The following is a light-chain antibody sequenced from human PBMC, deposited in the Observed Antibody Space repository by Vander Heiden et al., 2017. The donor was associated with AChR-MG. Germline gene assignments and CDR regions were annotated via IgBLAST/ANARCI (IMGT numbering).Light chain of an antibody. CDR2: DDS. CDR1: NIGSKS. V-gene: IGLV3-21*02. J-gene: IGLJ2*01. CDR3: QVSDSSSDHVV. Sequence: SSVLTPPPPVSVAPGQTARLTFGGNNIGSKSVHWYQQKPGQTPGLVVYDDSDRRSGIPERFSGANSGSTATLTISRVEAGDEADYYCQVSDSSSDHVVFGGGTKLTVL.